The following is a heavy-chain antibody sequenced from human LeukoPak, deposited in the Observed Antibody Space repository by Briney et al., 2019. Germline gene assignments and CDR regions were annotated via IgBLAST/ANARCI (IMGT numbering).Heavy chain of an antibody. Sequence: SETLSLTCAVYGGSFSGYYWSWIRQPPGKGLEWIGEINHSGSTNYNPSLKSRVTISVDTSKNQFSLKLSSVTAADTAVYYCARGWSALPMVRPYYYMDVWGKGTTVTVSS. D-gene: IGHD3-3*01. CDR2: INHSGST. V-gene: IGHV4-34*01. J-gene: IGHJ6*03. CDR1: GGSFSGYY. CDR3: ARGWSALPMVRPYYYMDV.